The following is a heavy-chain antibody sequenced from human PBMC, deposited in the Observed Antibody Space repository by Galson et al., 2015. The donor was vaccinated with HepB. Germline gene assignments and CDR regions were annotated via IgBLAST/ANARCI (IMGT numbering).Heavy chain of an antibody. CDR1: GFTFSSYW. CDR2: ISGDGTKI. D-gene: IGHD1-26*01. Sequence: SLRLSCAASGFTFSSYWMHWVRQVPGKGLVWVSHISGDGTKINYVGPVEGRFTISRDNAKNTLYLQMNSLRADDTAMYYCVSGLVGGTTHWGQGTLVTVSS. CDR3: VSGLVGGTTH. V-gene: IGHV3-74*01. J-gene: IGHJ4*02.